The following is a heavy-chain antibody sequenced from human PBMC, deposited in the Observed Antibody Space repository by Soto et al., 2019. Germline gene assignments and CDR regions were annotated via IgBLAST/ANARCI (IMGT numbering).Heavy chain of an antibody. V-gene: IGHV4-59*01. CDR3: ARNNVLRFLEWLPPTPFYYYYYYMDV. CDR2: IYYSGST. J-gene: IGHJ6*03. CDR1: GGSISSYY. D-gene: IGHD3-3*01. Sequence: PSETLSLTCTVSGGSISSYYWSWIRQPPGKGLEWIGYIYYSGSTNYNPSLKSRVTISVDTSKNQFSLKLSSVTAADTAVYYCARNNVLRFLEWLPPTPFYYYYYYMDVWGKGTTVTVSS.